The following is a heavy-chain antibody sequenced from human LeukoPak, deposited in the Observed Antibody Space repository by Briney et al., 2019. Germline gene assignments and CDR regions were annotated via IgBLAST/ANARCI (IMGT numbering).Heavy chain of an antibody. V-gene: IGHV3-9*01. CDR1: GFTFDDYA. CDR3: ARVFRSSFDY. CDR2: ISWNSGSI. J-gene: IGHJ4*02. Sequence: PGRSLRLSCAASGFTFDDYAMHWVRQAPGKGLEWVSGISWNSGSIGYADSVKGRFTISRDNAKNSLYLQMNSLRAEDTAVYYCARVFRSSFDYWGQGTLVTVSS.